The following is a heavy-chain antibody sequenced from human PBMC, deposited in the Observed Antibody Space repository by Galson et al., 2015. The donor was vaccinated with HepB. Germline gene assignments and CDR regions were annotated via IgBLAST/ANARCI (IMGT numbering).Heavy chain of an antibody. CDR1: GGSISSYY. V-gene: IGHV4-59*01. D-gene: IGHD4-23*01. Sequence: SETLSLTCTVSGGSISSYYWSWVRQPPGKGLEWIGYIYYSGSTNYNPSLKSRVTISVDTSKNQFSLKLSSVTAADTAVHYCAREVLRPGGNSGGFDCWGQGTLVTVSS. J-gene: IGHJ4*02. CDR2: IYYSGST. CDR3: AREVLRPGGNSGGFDC.